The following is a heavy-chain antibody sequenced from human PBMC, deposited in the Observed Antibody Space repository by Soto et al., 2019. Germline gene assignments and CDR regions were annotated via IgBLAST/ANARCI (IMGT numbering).Heavy chain of an antibody. J-gene: IGHJ6*02. CDR2: IIPILGET. CDR3: ARGLGGRMDD. Sequence: QVQLVQYGAEVKKPGSSVRVSCKASGTIFSSYTISWVRQAPGHGLEWMGRIIPILGETNSAQKFQGRVTLTADKSTNTAYMELNSLRLEDTALYYCARGLGGRMDDWGQGTTVTVSS. CDR1: GTIFSSYT. D-gene: IGHD3-16*01. V-gene: IGHV1-69*02.